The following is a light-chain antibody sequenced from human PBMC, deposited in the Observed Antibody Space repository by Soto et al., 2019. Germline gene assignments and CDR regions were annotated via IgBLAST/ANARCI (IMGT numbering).Light chain of an antibody. CDR2: DVI. J-gene: IGLJ1*01. CDR1: SSDVGRYNF. CDR3: CSYAGSYTHV. V-gene: IGLV2-11*01. Sequence: QSVLTQPRSVSGSPGQSVTISRTGTSSDVGRYNFLSWYQQHPDKAPKIMIYDVIKRPSGVPDRFSGSKSGNTASLPIYGLQGEDEADYHCCSYAGSYTHVFGTGTKVTVL.